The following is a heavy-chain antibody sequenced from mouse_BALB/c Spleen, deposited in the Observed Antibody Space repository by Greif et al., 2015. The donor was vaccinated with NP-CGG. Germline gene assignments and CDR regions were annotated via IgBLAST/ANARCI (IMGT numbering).Heavy chain of an antibody. Sequence: QVQLQQPGPSLVQPSQSLSITCTVSGFSLTSYGVHWVRQSPGKGLEWLEVIWRGGSTDYNAAFMSRLSITKDNSKSQVFFKMNSLQADDTAICYCAKGGSYYAMDYWGQGTSVTVSS. CDR3: AKGGSYYAMDY. V-gene: IGHV2-5-1*01. J-gene: IGHJ4*01. CDR1: GFSLTSYG. CDR2: IWRGGST.